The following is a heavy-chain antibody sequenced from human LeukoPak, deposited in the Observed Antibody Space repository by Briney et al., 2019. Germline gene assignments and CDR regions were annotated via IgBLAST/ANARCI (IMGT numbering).Heavy chain of an antibody. J-gene: IGHJ4*02. CDR1: GYTFTAYY. D-gene: IGHD3-16*01. CDR3: VREKSGGTYDY. CDR2: IRPGDTRT. V-gene: IGHV1-46*03. Sequence: ASVKVSCKASGYTFTAYYIQWVRQAPGQGLEWMGTIRPGDTRTTYAQKFQGRVTMTWDMSTTTGYMELSSLRSEDTAVYYCVREKSGGTYDYWGQGALVTVSS.